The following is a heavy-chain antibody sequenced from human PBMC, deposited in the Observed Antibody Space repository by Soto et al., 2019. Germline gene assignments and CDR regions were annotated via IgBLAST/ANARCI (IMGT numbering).Heavy chain of an antibody. CDR3: ARMNAHTSSHYFAMDV. CDR2: IFSDAER. J-gene: IGHJ6*02. V-gene: IGHV2-26*03. Sequence: QVTLKESGPVLVQPTETLTLTCTISGFSLSNGRMGVTWIRQSPGKALERLAHIFSDAERSYSTSMQSRLTISTDTAGTQVVITMTHGDPVDTGTYYCARMNAHTSSHYFAMDVLGQGTTVTFSS. CDR1: GFSLSNGRMG. D-gene: IGHD1-1*01.